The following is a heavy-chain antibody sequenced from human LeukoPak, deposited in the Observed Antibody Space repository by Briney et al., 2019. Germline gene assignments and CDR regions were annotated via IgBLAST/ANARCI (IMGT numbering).Heavy chain of an antibody. D-gene: IGHD3-22*01. CDR2: ISPTSTAI. V-gene: IGHV3-21*01. CDR3: VRLRRKSDRSGYSSFYNY. J-gene: IGHJ4*02. Sequence: GGSLRLSCAASGFTFSDYSINWLRQAPGKGLEWVSSISPTSTAIYYADSVKGRFTISRDNSKSSLYLTLDSLRAADTARYSCVRLRRKSDRSGYSSFYNYWGQGIQVTVSS. CDR1: GFTFSDYS.